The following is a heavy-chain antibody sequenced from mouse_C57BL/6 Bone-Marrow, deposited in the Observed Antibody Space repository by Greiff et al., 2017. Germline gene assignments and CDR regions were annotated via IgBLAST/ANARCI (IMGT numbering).Heavy chain of an antibody. CDR1: GYTFTSYG. CDR2: LYPRSGNT. J-gene: IGHJ3*01. Sequence: QVQLQQSGAELARPGASVKLSCKASGYTFTSYGISWVKQRTGKGLEWIGELYPRSGNTYYNETFKGKATLTADKSSSTAYLELRSLTSEDSAVYYCASSNWAWFAYWGQGTLVTVSA. V-gene: IGHV1-81*01. CDR3: ASSNWAWFAY. D-gene: IGHD4-1*01.